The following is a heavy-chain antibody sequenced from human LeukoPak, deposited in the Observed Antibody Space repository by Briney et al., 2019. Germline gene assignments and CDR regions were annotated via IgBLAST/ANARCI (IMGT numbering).Heavy chain of an antibody. D-gene: IGHD3-10*01. CDR2: INHSGST. CDR1: GGSFTGYY. Sequence: PSETLSLTCAVYGGSFTGYYWSWIRQPPGQGLEWIGEINHSGSTNYNPSLKSRVTISVDTSKNQFSLKLSSVTAADTAVYYCARGRWYDSGSSLLDCWGQGTLVTVSS. V-gene: IGHV4-34*01. CDR3: ARGRWYDSGSSLLDC. J-gene: IGHJ4*02.